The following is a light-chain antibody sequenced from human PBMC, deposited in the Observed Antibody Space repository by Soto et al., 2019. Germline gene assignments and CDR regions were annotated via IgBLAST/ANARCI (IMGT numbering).Light chain of an antibody. CDR1: QYISSY. CDR3: QQSYSTPLPT. CDR2: AAS. Sequence: DIQMTQSPSSLSASVGDRVTITCRASQYISSYLNWYQQKPGKAPKLLIYAASSLQSGVPSRFSGSGSGTDFSLTINSLQPEDFATYYCQQSYSTPLPTFGGGTKVEIK. V-gene: IGKV1-39*01. J-gene: IGKJ4*01.